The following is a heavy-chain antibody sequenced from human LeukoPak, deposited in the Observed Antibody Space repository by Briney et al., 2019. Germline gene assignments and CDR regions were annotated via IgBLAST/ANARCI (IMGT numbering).Heavy chain of an antibody. J-gene: IGHJ5*02. CDR3: ARGGRRDGYNS. CDR2: ISSSGST. V-gene: IGHV4-61*02. Sequence: SQTLSLTYTVSGDSISSGDYYWSWIRQPAGKGLEWIGRISSSGSTNYNPSLKSRVTISVDTSKNQFSLKLNSVTAADTAVYYCARGGRRDGYNSWGQGTLVTVSS. CDR1: GDSISSGDYY. D-gene: IGHD5-24*01.